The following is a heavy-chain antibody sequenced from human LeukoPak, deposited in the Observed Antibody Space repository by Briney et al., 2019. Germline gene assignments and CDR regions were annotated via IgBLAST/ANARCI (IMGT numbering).Heavy chain of an antibody. J-gene: IGHJ4*02. D-gene: IGHD5-24*01. CDR3: ARGVRWLQLSYFDY. CDR2: IYYSGST. CDR1: GGSISSGVYY. Sequence: PSETLSLTCPVPGGSISSGVYYWSWIRQHPGKGLEWIGYIYYSGSTYYNPSLKSRVTISVDTSKNQFSLKLSSVTAADTAVYYCARGVRWLQLSYFDYWGQGTLVTVSS. V-gene: IGHV4-31*03.